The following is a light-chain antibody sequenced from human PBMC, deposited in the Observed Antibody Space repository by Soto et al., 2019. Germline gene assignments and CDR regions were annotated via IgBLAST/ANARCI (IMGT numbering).Light chain of an antibody. CDR2: DVS. CDR3: SSYTSSSPV. V-gene: IGLV2-14*01. Sequence: QSALTPPASVSGSPGQSITISCTGTSSDVGGYNSVSWYQQHPGKAPKLMIYDVSNRPSGVSNRFSGSKSGNTASLTISGLQAEDEADYYCSSYTSSSPVFGGGTKLTVL. CDR1: SSDVGGYNS. J-gene: IGLJ2*01.